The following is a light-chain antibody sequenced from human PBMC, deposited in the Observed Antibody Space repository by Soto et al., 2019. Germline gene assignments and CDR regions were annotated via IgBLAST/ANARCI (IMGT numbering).Light chain of an antibody. Sequence: DIVMTQSPDSLAVSLGERATINCKSSQSVLYSPNNKNYLAWYQQKPGQPPKLLIYWASTRESGVPDRFSGSGSGKDFTLTISSLQAEDVAVYYCQQYYSTVTFGGGTKVEIK. J-gene: IGKJ4*01. CDR2: WAS. CDR3: QQYYSTVT. CDR1: QSVLYSPNNKNY. V-gene: IGKV4-1*01.